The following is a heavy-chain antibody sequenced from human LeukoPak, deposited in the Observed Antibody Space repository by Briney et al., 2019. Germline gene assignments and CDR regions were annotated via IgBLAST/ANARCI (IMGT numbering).Heavy chain of an antibody. J-gene: IGHJ3*02. CDR1: GYTFTGYY. D-gene: IGHD4-23*01. CDR2: INPNSGGT. CDR3: ARLRWPDAFDI. V-gene: IGHV1-2*02. Sequence: GASVKVSCKASGYTFTGYYMHWVRQAPGQGLEWMGWINPNSGGTNYAQKFQGRVTMTRDTSISTAYMELSSLRSEDTAVYYCARLRWPDAFDIWGQGTMVTVSS.